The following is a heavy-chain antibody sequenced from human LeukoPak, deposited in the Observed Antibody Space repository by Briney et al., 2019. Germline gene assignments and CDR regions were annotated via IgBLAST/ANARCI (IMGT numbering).Heavy chain of an antibody. CDR2: ISSSSSYI. Sequence: GGSLRLSCAASGFTFSSYSMNWVRQAPGKGLEWVSSISSSSSYIYYADSVKGRFTLSRDNAKNSLYLQMNSLRAEDTAVYYCARDVVDQDIVVVPAAMGPWGQGTLVTVSS. CDR3: ARDVVDQDIVVVPAAMGP. CDR1: GFTFSSYS. J-gene: IGHJ5*02. V-gene: IGHV3-21*01. D-gene: IGHD2-2*01.